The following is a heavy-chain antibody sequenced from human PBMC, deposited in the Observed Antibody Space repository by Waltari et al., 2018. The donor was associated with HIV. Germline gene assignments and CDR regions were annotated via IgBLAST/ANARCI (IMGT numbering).Heavy chain of an antibody. V-gene: IGHV3-15*01. J-gene: IGHJ4*02. CDR1: GFTFSDAW. D-gene: IGHD3-16*01. Sequence: EVLLVESGGGLGKPGGSLRLSCAASGFTFSDAWMSWVRQAPGKGLEWVSRNKSNTDGGTTDYAAPVKGRFTISRDDSKTTLYLEMNSLKTEDTAVYYCTTVGGGTRDYWGQGTLITVSS. CDR2: NKSNTDGGTT. CDR3: TTVGGGTRDY.